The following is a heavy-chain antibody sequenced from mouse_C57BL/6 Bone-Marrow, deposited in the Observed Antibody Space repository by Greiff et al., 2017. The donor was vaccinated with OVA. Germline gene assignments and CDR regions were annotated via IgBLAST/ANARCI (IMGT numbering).Heavy chain of an antibody. V-gene: IGHV1-59*01. D-gene: IGHD1-1*01. CDR3: ARFSYGSSPDY. CDR1: GYTFTSYW. CDR2: IDPSDSYT. J-gene: IGHJ2*01. Sequence: VQLQQPGAELVRPGTSVKLSCKASGYTFTSYWMHWVKQRPGQGLEWIGVIDPSDSYTNYNQKFKGKATLTVDTSSSTAYMQLSSLTSEDSAVYYCARFSYGSSPDYWGQGTTLTVSS.